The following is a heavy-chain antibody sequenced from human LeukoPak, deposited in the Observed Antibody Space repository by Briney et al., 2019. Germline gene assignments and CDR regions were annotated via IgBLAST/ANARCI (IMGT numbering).Heavy chain of an antibody. Sequence: LPGGSLRLSCAASGFTFSSYWMSWVRQAPGKGLEWVANIKQDGSEKYYVDSVKGRFTISRDNSKNTLYLQMNSLRAEDTAVYYCARLDSSYYAFDIWGQGTMVTVSS. J-gene: IGHJ3*02. CDR1: GFTFSSYW. CDR2: IKQDGSEK. V-gene: IGHV3-7*03. CDR3: ARLDSSYYAFDI. D-gene: IGHD6-13*01.